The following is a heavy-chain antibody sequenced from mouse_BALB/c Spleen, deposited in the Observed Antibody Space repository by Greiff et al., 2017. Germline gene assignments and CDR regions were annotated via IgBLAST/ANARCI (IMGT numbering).Heavy chain of an antibody. D-gene: IGHD1-2*01. J-gene: IGHJ1*01. CDR2: IRNKANGYTT. CDR1: GFTFTDYY. CDR3: ARDATTAFDV. Sequence: EVQGVESGGGLVQPGGSLRLSCATSGFTFTDYYMSWVRQPPGKALEWLGFIRNKANGYTTEYSASVKGRFTISRDNSQSILYLQMNTLRAEDSATYYCARDATTAFDVWGAGTTVTVSS. V-gene: IGHV7-3*02.